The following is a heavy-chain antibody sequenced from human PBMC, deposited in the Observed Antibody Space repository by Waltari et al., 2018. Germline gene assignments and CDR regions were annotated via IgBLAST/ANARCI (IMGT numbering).Heavy chain of an antibody. D-gene: IGHD6-19*01. V-gene: IGHV2-5*01. CDR3: AHSGGSSGWWEPFDY. J-gene: IGHJ4*02. Sequence: QITLKESGPTLVKPTQTLTLTCTFSGFPLSTSGVGVGWLRQPPGKALEGLALIYWNDDKRYSPSLKSRLTITKDTSKNQVVLTMTNMDPVDTATYYCAHSGGSSGWWEPFDYWGQGTLVTVSS. CDR1: GFPLSTSGVG. CDR2: IYWNDDK.